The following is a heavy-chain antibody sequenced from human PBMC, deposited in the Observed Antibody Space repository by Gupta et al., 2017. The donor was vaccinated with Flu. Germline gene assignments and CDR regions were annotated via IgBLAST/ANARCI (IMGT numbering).Heavy chain of an antibody. CDR2: MRSKANRYAT. CDR3: ARGMDGGWFDP. J-gene: IGHJ5*02. Sequence: EVQLVESGGDLVQPGGSLKLSCAASGFTFSGSTMHWVRQASGKGLEWVGRMRSKANRYATAYAASVKGRFTISRDDSKSTAYLQMNSLKSEDTAVYYCARGMDGGWFDPRGQGTPVTVSS. V-gene: IGHV3-73*01. CDR1: GFTFSGST.